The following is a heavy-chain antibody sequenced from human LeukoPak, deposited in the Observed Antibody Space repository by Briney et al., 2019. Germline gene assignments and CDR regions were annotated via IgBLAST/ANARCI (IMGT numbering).Heavy chain of an antibody. CDR2: IYYSGST. CDR1: GGSISSGGYY. D-gene: IGHD2-2*01. CDR3: WEGRRHGSSSICDYARRGRGGVNLYYFDY. V-gene: IGHV4-31*03. J-gene: IGHJ4*02. Sequence: PSQTLSLTCTVSGGSISSGGYYWSWIRQHPGKGLEWIGYIYYSGSTYYNPSLKSRVTISVVQSKNQFSLKLCSVTAADTAVYYFWEGRRHGSSSICDYARRGRGGVNLYYFDYWGQGTLVTVSS.